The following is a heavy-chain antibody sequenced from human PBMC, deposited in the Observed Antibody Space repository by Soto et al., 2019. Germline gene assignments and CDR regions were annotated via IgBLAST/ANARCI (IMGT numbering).Heavy chain of an antibody. J-gene: IGHJ3*01. CDR3: AGSGPIPAYDSSGYRKYGFSV. D-gene: IGHD3-22*01. Sequence: GGSLRLSCVASGLTLSDYYMTWIRQAPGRGLEWVAYISSNTKMIFYSDSVKGRFTISRDNAKTIVFLEMSDLRVEDTATYYCAGSGPIPAYDSSGYRKYGFSVWGQGTKVTVSS. V-gene: IGHV3-11*01. CDR2: ISSNTKMI. CDR1: GLTLSDYY.